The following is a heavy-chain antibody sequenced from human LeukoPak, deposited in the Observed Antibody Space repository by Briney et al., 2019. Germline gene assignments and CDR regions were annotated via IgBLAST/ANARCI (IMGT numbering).Heavy chain of an antibody. CDR2: ISSYSSYI. CDR1: EFTFSSYD. J-gene: IGHJ4*02. V-gene: IGHV3-21*01. D-gene: IGHD4-17*01. Sequence: GGSLRLSCAASEFTFSSYDMNWVRQAPGKGLEWVSSISSYSSYIYYADSVKGRFTISRDNAKNPLYLQMNSLRAEDTAVYYCARDRSNGDYAFDYWGQGALVTVSS. CDR3: ARDRSNGDYAFDY.